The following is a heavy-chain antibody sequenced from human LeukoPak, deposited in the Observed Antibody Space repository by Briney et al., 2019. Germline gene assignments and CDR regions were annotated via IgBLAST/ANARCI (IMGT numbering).Heavy chain of an antibody. CDR1: GFTFSSYW. CDR2: INSDGSST. CDR3: ATKLVGAKSSEFEY. V-gene: IGHV3-74*01. Sequence: PGGSLRLSCAASGFTFSSYWLHWVRQAPGKGLVWVSRINSDGSSTTYADSVKGRFTISKDNAKNTLYLQMNSLRAEDTAVYYCATKLVGAKSSEFEYWGQGTLVTVSS. J-gene: IGHJ4*02. D-gene: IGHD1-26*01.